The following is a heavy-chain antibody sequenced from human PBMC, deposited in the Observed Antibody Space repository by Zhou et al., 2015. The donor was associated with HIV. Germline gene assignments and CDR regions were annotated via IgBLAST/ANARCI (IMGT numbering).Heavy chain of an antibody. V-gene: IGHV1-69*06. CDR3: ARGVQEFGQLLDALDF. J-gene: IGHJ4*02. CDR1: GGTFSSYA. Sequence: QVQLVQSGAEVKKPGSSVKVSCKASGGTFSSYAISWVRQAPGQGLEWMGGIIPIFGTINYAQKFQGRVTITADKSTSIAYMDLSSLRSEDTAVYYCARGVQEFGQLLDALDFWGQGTLVTVSS. D-gene: IGHD3-10*01. CDR2: IIPIFGTI.